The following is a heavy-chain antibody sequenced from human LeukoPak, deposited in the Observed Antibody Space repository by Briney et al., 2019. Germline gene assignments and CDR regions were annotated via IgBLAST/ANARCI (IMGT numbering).Heavy chain of an antibody. CDR2: INWNGGST. J-gene: IGHJ3*02. D-gene: IGHD3-10*01. CDR3: ARVEGMEWFGELLSAFDI. CDR1: GFTFDGYG. V-gene: IGHV3-20*04. Sequence: GGSLRLSCAASGFTFDGYGMSWVRQAPGKGLEWDSGINWNGGSTGYADSVKGRFTISRDNAKNSLYLQMNSLRAEDTALYYCARVEGMEWFGELLSAFDIWGQGTMVTVSS.